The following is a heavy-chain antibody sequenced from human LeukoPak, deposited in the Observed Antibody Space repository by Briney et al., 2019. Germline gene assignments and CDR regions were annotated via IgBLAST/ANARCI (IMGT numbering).Heavy chain of an antibody. J-gene: IGHJ4*02. CDR2: IYYSGST. D-gene: IGHD3-10*01. V-gene: IGHV4-59*01. CDR3: ARDSHRARGVFDY. Sequence: SETLSLTCTVSGGSISSYYWIWIRQPPGKGLEWIGYIYYSGSTNYNPSLKSRVTISVDTSKNQFSLKLSSVTAADTAVYYCARDSHRARGVFDYWGQGTLVTVSS. CDR1: GGSISSYY.